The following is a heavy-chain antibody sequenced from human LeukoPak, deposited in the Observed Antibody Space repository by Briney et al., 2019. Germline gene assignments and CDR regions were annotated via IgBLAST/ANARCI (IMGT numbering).Heavy chain of an antibody. Sequence: GGSLRLSCAASGFIFPTYWMSWVRQVPGKGLEWVANINQDGSEKYYVDSVKGRFTITRDNAKTSLYLQMNSLRAEDTGIYYCARDKVVGATYFDYWGQGILVTVSS. CDR1: GFIFPTYW. CDR2: INQDGSEK. D-gene: IGHD1-26*01. J-gene: IGHJ4*02. V-gene: IGHV3-7*01. CDR3: ARDKVVGATYFDY.